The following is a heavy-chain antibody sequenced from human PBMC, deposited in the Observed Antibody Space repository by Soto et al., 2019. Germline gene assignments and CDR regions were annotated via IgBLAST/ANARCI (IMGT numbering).Heavy chain of an antibody. CDR2: IYYSGST. Sequence: SETLSLTCTVSGGSISSGDYYWSWIRQPPGKGLEWIGYIYYSGSTYYNPSLKSRVTISVDTSKNQFSLKLSSVTAADTAVYYCARDCISTSCSPYGLDVWGQGTTVTVSS. J-gene: IGHJ6*02. D-gene: IGHD2-2*01. CDR1: GGSISSGDYY. CDR3: ARDCISTSCSPYGLDV. V-gene: IGHV4-30-4*01.